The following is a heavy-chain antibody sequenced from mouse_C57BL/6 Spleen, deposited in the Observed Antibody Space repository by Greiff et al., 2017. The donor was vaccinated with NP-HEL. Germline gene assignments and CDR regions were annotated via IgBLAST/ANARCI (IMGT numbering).Heavy chain of an antibody. CDR2: FDSENGDT. J-gene: IGHJ3*01. CDR3: TTLPYDNDLFAY. V-gene: IGHV14-4*01. CDR1: GFSITDDY. D-gene: IGHD2-4*01. Sequence: VQLQQSGSSLFRPGASVKLSCTASGFSITDDYMHWVKQRPEQGLCGIGWFDSENGDTENASKFPGKATITADPSSNTAYLQLSSLTSEDTAVYYCTTLPYDNDLFAYWGQGTLVTVSA.